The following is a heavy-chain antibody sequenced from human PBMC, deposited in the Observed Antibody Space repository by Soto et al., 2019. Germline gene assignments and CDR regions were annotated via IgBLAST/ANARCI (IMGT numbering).Heavy chain of an antibody. CDR1: GDTFTSYY. Sequence: ASVKVSCKAPGDTFTSYYLNWVRQAPGQGLEWMGVINPHGGSTKYAQKFQGRITMTRDTSRSTVFMELSSLRSDDTAIYYCARSSGGNFGIIIEGSNWFDPWGQGTLVTVSS. V-gene: IGHV1-46*01. D-gene: IGHD3-3*01. CDR2: INPHGGST. CDR3: ARSSGGNFGIIIEGSNWFDP. J-gene: IGHJ5*02.